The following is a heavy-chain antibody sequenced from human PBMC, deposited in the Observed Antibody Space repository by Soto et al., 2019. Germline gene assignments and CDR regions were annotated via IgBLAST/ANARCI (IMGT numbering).Heavy chain of an antibody. V-gene: IGHV1-46*01. Sequence: VKVSSKASVYAFTSCYMHWGRQAPWQGVEGMGIINPSGGSTSYAQKFQGRVTMTRDTSTSTVYMELSSLRSEDTAVYYCATRRLTCTNGVCYNRYNAFDIWGQGTMVTVSS. CDR2: INPSGGST. CDR1: VYAFTSCY. CDR3: ATRRLTCTNGVCYNRYNAFDI. J-gene: IGHJ3*02. D-gene: IGHD2-8*01.